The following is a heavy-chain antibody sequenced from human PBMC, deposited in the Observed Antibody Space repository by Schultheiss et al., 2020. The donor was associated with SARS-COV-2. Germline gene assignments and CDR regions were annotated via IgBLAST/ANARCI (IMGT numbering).Heavy chain of an antibody. J-gene: IGHJ6*03. V-gene: IGHV2-70*01. D-gene: IGHD1-26*01. CDR3: ARTRAEGSYYPNPPAYYMDV. CDR1: GFSLSTSGMC. Sequence: SGPTLVKPTQTLTLTCTFSGFSLSTSGMCVSWIRQPPGKALEWLALIDWDDDKYYSTSLKTRLTISKDTSKNQVVLTMTNMDPVDTATYYCARTRAEGSYYPNPPAYYMDVWGKGTTVTVSS. CDR2: IDWDDDK.